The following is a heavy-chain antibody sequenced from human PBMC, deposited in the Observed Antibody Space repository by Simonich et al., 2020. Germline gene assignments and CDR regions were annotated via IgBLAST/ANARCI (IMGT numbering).Heavy chain of an antibody. J-gene: IGHJ4*02. CDR1: GGSISSSSYY. D-gene: IGHD6-6*01. Sequence: QLQLQESGPGLVKPSETLSLTCTVSGGSISSSSYYWGWIRQPPGNGLEWIGSIFYSGSTHYNPSIKSRVTISVDTSKNQFSLKLSSVTAADTAVYYCARWAYSSSYFDYWGQGTLVTVSS. V-gene: IGHV4-39*01. CDR2: IFYSGST. CDR3: ARWAYSSSYFDY.